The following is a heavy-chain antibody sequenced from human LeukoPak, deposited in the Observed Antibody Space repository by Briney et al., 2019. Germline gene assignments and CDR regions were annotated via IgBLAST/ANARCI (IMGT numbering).Heavy chain of an antibody. Sequence: GGSLRLSCAASGFTFSSYAMHWVRQAPGKGLEWVAVISYDGSNKYYADSVKGRFTISRDNSKNTLYLQMNSLRAEDTAVYYCAKNREIFEGAQYYFDYWGQGTLVTVSS. CDR3: AKNREIFEGAQYYFDY. CDR2: ISYDGSNK. J-gene: IGHJ4*02. CDR1: GFTFSSYA. V-gene: IGHV3-30-3*02. D-gene: IGHD3-3*01.